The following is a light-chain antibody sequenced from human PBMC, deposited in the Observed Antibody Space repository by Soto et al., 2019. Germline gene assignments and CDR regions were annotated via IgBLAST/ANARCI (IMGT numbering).Light chain of an antibody. V-gene: IGLV2-11*01. J-gene: IGLJ3*02. CDR3: CSHAGGYTWV. CDR1: SRDVGAYNY. Sequence: QSALSQPRSMSESPGQSFTISCSGTSRDVGAYNYVSWYQHHPGKAPKLMIYDVTRRPSGVPDRFSGSKSGNTASLTISGLQTDDEADYYCCSHAGGYTWVFGGGTKLTVL. CDR2: DVT.